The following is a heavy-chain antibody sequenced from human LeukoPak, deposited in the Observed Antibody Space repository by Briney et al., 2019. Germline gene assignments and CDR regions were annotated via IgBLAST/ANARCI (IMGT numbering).Heavy chain of an antibody. Sequence: SETLSLTCTVSGGSISSSSYYWGWIRQPPGKGLEWIGSIYYSGSTYYNPSLKSRVTISVDTSKNQFSLKLSSVTAADTAVYYCARDLGLDSGWYDNWFDPWGQGTLVTVSS. CDR1: GGSISSSSYY. J-gene: IGHJ5*02. CDR3: ARDLGLDSGWYDNWFDP. CDR2: IYYSGST. V-gene: IGHV4-39*07. D-gene: IGHD6-19*01.